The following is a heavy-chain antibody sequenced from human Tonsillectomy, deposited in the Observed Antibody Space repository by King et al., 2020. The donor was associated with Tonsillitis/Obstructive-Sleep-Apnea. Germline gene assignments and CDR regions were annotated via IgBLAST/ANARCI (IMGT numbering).Heavy chain of an antibody. V-gene: IGHV1-2*02. D-gene: IGHD6-19*01. CDR3: AREREAVAGTWDFDL. J-gene: IGHJ2*01. CDR1: GYTFTGYY. Sequence: VQLVESGAEVKKPGASVKVSCKASGYTFTGYYMHWVRQAPGQGLEWMGWINPNSGGTNYAQKFQGRVTMTRDTSISTAYMELSRLRSDDTAVYYCAREREAVAGTWDFDLWGRGTLVTVSS. CDR2: INPNSGGT.